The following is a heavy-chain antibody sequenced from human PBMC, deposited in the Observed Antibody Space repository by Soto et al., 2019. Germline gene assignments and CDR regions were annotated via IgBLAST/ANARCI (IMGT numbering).Heavy chain of an antibody. V-gene: IGHV4-34*01. CDR2: IDHSGST. CDR3: VRGLRYSGMDV. Sequence: QVQLQQWGAGLLKPSETLSLPCAVNGGSFSAYSWTWIRQPPGRGLEWIGEIDHSGSTNYNPSLESRVTISRDTAKNRFSLNVTSVTAADTAVYYCVRGLRYSGMDVWGQGTTVTVS. J-gene: IGHJ6*02. CDR1: GGSFSAYS. D-gene: IGHD2-15*01.